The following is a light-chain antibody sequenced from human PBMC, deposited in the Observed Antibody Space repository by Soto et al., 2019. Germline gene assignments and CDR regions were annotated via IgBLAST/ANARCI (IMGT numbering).Light chain of an antibody. Sequence: EIVLTQSPGTLSLSPGERATLSCRASQSVSRTYLAWYQQKLGQAPRVLIYGASHRATGIPDRFSGSGSGTDFTLTISRLEPEDFAVYYCRQYGSSRLTFGGGTKVDIK. CDR2: GAS. J-gene: IGKJ4*01. CDR1: QSVSRTY. CDR3: RQYGSSRLT. V-gene: IGKV3-20*01.